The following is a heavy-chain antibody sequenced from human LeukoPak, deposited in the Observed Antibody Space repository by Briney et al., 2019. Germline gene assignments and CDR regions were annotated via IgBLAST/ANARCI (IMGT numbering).Heavy chain of an antibody. V-gene: IGHV4-39*07. CDR2: IYYSGST. J-gene: IGHJ4*02. CDR3: ARSGTTVTASDY. D-gene: IGHD4-17*01. CDR1: GGSISSNSYY. Sequence: SETLSLTCTVSGGSISSNSYYWGWIRQPPGKGLEWIGSIYYSGSTNYNPSLKSRVTISVDTSKNQFSLKLSSVTAADTAVYYCARSGTTVTASDYWGQGTLVTVSS.